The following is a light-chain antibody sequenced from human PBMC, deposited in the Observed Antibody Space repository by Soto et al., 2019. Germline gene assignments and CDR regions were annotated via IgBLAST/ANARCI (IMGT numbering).Light chain of an antibody. CDR3: QLWDSSSDQYV. CDR2: ANS. J-gene: IGLJ1*01. V-gene: IGLV3-21*02. CDR1: NIGSKG. Sequence: SYELTQPPSVSVAPGQTARITCGGNNIGSKGVHWYQQKPGQAPVLVVYANSDRPSGIPERFSGSNSGDTATLTISRVGAGDEADYYCQLWDSSSDQYVFGTGTKLT.